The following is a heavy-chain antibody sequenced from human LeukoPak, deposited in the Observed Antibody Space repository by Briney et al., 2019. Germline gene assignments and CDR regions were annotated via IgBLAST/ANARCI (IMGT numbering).Heavy chain of an antibody. Sequence: PSETLSLTCTVSGGSISSYYWSWLRQPPGKGLEWLGHIYYSGSTSYNPFLKSRVPISVDTSKNQCSLKLSSVTAADTAVYYCARSSVAGYIDYWGQGTLVTVSS. V-gene: IGHV4-59*01. CDR1: GGSISSYY. J-gene: IGHJ4*02. CDR3: ARSSVAGYIDY. CDR2: IYYSGST. D-gene: IGHD6-19*01.